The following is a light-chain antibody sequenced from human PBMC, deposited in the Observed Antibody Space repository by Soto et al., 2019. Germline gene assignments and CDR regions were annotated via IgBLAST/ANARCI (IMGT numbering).Light chain of an antibody. J-gene: IGLJ1*01. CDR1: SSDVGGYNY. CDR2: DVS. Sequence: QPASVSGSPGQSITISCTGTSSDVGGYNYVSWYQQHPGKAPKLMIYDVSNRPSGVSNRFSGSKSGNTASLTISGLQAEDEADYYCSSYTSSIFFGTGTKLTVL. V-gene: IGLV2-14*01. CDR3: SSYTSSIF.